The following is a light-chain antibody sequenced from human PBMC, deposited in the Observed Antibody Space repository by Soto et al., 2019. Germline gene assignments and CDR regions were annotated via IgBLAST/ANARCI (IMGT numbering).Light chain of an antibody. CDR1: QSVSSN. V-gene: IGKV3-15*01. J-gene: IGKJ4*01. CDR2: GAS. CDR3: QQYYHWPLT. Sequence: EIVMTQSPATLSVSPWERATLSFRASQSVSSNLAWYQQKPGQAPRLLIYGASTRATGIPARFSGSGSGTDFILTITSLQSEDFGIYYCQQYYHWPLTFGGGTKVDIK.